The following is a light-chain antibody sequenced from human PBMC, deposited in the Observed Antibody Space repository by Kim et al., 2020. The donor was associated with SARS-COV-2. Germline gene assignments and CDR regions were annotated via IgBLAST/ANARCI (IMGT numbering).Light chain of an antibody. CDR3: SSSTSSSTLV. J-gene: IGLJ3*02. V-gene: IGLV2-18*02. Sequence: GHSVPVSAPGTSSSCGTYNRVSWYPHPPGTAPKLVIYAVNLRPSGVPDRFSGSKAGNTASLTISGLQGEDEADYYCSSSTSSSTLVFGGGTQLTVL. CDR2: AVN. CDR1: SSSCGTYNR.